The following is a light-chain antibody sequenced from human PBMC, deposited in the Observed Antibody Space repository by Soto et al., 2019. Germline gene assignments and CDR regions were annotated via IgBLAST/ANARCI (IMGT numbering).Light chain of an antibody. J-gene: IGKJ4*01. Sequence: EIVLTQSPATLSLSPGERATLSCRARQSVSSYLTWYQQKPGQASRLLIYDASNRATGIPARFSGSVSGTGVTLTIRGVEHGDFAVYYCQQRSNWELTFGGGTKVEIK. V-gene: IGKV3-11*01. CDR3: QQRSNWELT. CDR2: DAS. CDR1: QSVSSY.